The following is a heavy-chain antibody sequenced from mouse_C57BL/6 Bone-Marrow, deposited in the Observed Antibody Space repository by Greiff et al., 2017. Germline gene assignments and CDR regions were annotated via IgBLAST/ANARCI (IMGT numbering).Heavy chain of an antibody. D-gene: IGHD2-12*01. Sequence: QVQLKQPGAELVKPGASVKLSCKASGYTFTSYWMHWVKQRPGQGLEWIGMIHPSSGSTNYNEKFKSKATLTVDKSSSTAYMQLSSLTSEDSAVYYSARWSYANYAMDYWGQGTSLTVSS. V-gene: IGHV1-64*01. CDR3: ARWSYANYAMDY. CDR1: GYTFTSYW. J-gene: IGHJ4*01. CDR2: IHPSSGST.